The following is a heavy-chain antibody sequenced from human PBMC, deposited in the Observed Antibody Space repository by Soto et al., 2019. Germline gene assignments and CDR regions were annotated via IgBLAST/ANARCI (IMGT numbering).Heavy chain of an antibody. CDR2: IHETGST. CDR3: ARDVRPTGLAYFDL. D-gene: IGHD1-1*01. J-gene: IGHJ2*01. Sequence: QVQLQESGPGLVKPSETLSLTCSFSGGSVSRYYWSWIRQPPGKGLEWIGNIHETGSTNYNASLKSRVTISFDTSKSAFTLHLTSVTAADTAVYYCARDVRPTGLAYFDLWGRGTLVTVSS. CDR1: GGSVSRYY. V-gene: IGHV4-59*02.